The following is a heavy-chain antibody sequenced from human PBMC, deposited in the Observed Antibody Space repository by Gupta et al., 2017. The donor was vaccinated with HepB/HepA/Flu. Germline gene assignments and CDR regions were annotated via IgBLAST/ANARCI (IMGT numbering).Heavy chain of an antibody. J-gene: IGHJ4*02. CDR3: SKELLGCGESPRPIDY. D-gene: IGHD3-10*01. CDR2: INPSGGSK. Sequence: QVQLVQSGAEVKKPGASVKVSCKASGYTFTSYYMHWVRQAPGQGLEWMGIINPSGGSKSYAQKFQGRVTMTRDTSTSTGEMGLRRLRSEGTAVYYCSKELLGCGESPRPIDYGGQGTMVTVSS. V-gene: IGHV1-46*01. CDR1: GYTFTSYY.